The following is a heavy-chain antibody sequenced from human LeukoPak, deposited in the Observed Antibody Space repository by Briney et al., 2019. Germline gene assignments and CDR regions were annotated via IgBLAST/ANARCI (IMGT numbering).Heavy chain of an antibody. V-gene: IGHV1-69*10. CDR2: IIPILGIA. J-gene: IGHJ4*02. Sequence: SVKVSCKASGGTFSSYTISWVRQAPGQGLEWMGRIIPILGIANYAQKFQGRVTINADKYTSTAYMEVSRLRSEETAGYYCARVSRKHGGYCSSTSCWAWGHLDYWGQGTLVTVSS. D-gene: IGHD2-2*01. CDR3: ARVSRKHGGYCSSTSCWAWGHLDY. CDR1: GGTFSSYT.